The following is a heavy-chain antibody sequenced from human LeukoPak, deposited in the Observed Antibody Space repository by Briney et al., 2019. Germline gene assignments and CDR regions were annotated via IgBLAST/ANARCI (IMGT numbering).Heavy chain of an antibody. CDR1: GASISSSY. J-gene: IGHJ5*02. V-gene: IGHV4-59*01. CDR3: ARTGKDIVVVPAAIRGVWFDP. D-gene: IGHD2-2*01. CDR2: IYYSGNT. Sequence: PSETLSLTCTVSGASISSSYWTWIRQPPGKGLEWIGYIYYSGNTNYNPSLKSRVTISVDTSKNQFSLKLSSVTAADTAVYYCARTGKDIVVVPAAIRGVWFDPWGQGTLVTVSS.